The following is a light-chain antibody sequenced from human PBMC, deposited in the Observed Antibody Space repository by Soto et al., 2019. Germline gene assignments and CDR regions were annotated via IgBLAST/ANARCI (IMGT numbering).Light chain of an antibody. CDR1: SSDIGSYNY. CDR2: EVS. Sequence: QSALTQPASVSGSPGQSITISCTGTSSDIGSYNYLSWYQHHPGKTPRLIIFEVSHRPSGISDRFSASKSANTASLTISGLLAEDEARYYCSSYTTSNTWVFGGGTQLTVL. V-gene: IGLV2-14*01. J-gene: IGLJ7*01. CDR3: SSYTTSNTWV.